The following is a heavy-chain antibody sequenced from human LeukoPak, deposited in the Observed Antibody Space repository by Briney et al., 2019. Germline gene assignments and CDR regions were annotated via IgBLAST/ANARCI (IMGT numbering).Heavy chain of an antibody. D-gene: IGHD3-10*01. Sequence: SETLSLTCTVSGGSISRPYWSWIRQPPGEGLEWIGYVYSDGRTNFNPSLKSRVTMSIATSKSQFPLRLTSVTAADAAVDYCARGGGLYFGDLFSAGYMDVWGKGTTVTVSS. J-gene: IGHJ6*03. V-gene: IGHV4-59*11. CDR2: VYSDGRT. CDR1: GGSISRPY. CDR3: ARGGGLYFGDLFSAGYMDV.